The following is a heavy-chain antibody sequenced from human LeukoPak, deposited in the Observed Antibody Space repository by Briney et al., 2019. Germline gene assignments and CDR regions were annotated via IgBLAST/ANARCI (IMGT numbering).Heavy chain of an antibody. CDR1: GGSFSGYY. CDR2: INHSGST. J-gene: IGHJ5*02. D-gene: IGHD3-10*01. V-gene: IGHV4-34*01. Sequence: SETLSLTCAVYGGSFSGYYWSWIRQPPGKGLEWIGEINHSGSTNYNPSLKNRVTISVDTSKNQFSLKLSSVTAADTAVYYCARDAEGSGSYYNWFDPWGQGTLVTVSS. CDR3: ARDAEGSGSYYNWFDP.